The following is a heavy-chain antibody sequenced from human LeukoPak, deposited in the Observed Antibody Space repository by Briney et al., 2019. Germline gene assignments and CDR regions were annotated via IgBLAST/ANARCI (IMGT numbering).Heavy chain of an antibody. V-gene: IGHV1-58*01. CDR2: IVVGSGST. J-gene: IGHJ5*02. Sequence: SVKVSCKASGFTFSDSAVQWVRQARGQSPEWIGYIVVGSGSTVYAQKFQQRVTMTRDLSTYTAYMELSSLRSEDTAVYCCAADQAPTDPYMWVDPWGQGTQVIVSS. CDR1: GFTFSDSA. CDR3: AADQAPTDPYMWVDP. D-gene: IGHD2-21*02.